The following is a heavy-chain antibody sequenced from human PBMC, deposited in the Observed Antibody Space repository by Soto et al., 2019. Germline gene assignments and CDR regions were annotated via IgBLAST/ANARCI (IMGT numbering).Heavy chain of an antibody. CDR3: ARHQRWLQLPHYYYGMDV. D-gene: IGHD5-12*01. J-gene: IGHJ6*02. CDR1: CDSISRGAYY. Sequence: SETLSLTCTVSCDSISRGAYYWTWIRQHPGKGLEWIGYISNSGRTYYNPSLKSRVTISVDMSKNQFSLKLSSVTAADTAVYYCARHQRWLQLPHYYYGMDVWGQGTTVT. CDR2: ISNSGRT. V-gene: IGHV4-30-4*08.